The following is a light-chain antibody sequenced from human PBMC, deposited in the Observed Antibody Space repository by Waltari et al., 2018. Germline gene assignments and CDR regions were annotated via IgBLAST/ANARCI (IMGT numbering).Light chain of an antibody. CDR1: SSDVAVFNY. J-gene: IGLJ3*02. V-gene: IGLV2-14*01. Sequence: QSALTQSASVSGSPGQSITISCTGTSSDVAVFNYVSWDQQHPGKAPQLMIYDGSKRPSGVSNRFSGSKSGNTASLTISGLQAEDEADYYCSSYTSTWVFGGGTKLTVL. CDR3: SSYTSTWV. CDR2: DGS.